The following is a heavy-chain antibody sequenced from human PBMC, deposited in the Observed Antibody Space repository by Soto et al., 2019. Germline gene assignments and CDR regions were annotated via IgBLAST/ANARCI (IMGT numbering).Heavy chain of an antibody. V-gene: IGHV3-13*01. CDR3: ARGRDSGLYYFDY. CDR1: GFTFSDYD. J-gene: IGHJ4*02. CDR2: ISTAGDT. D-gene: IGHD2-21*01. Sequence: EVQLVESGGDLVQPGGSLRLSCAASGFTFSDYDMHWVRQVTGKGLEWVSTISTAGDTYYPGSVKGRFTISRENAKNSLFLQMHSLRADDTAVYYCARGRDSGLYYFDYWGQGTLVTVSS.